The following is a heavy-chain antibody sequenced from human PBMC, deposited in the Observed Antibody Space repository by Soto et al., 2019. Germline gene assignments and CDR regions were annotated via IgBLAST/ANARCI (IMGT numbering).Heavy chain of an antibody. CDR1: GFTFSSYS. CDR2: ISSSSSYI. D-gene: IGHD3-22*01. CDR3: ARGDYFDRRFDY. Sequence: GGSLRLSCAASGFTFSSYSMNWVRQAPGKGLEWVSSISSSSSYIYYADSVKGRFTVSRDNAENSLYLQMNSLRAEDTAVYYCARGDYFDRRFDYWGQGTLITVSS. V-gene: IGHV3-21*04. J-gene: IGHJ4*02.